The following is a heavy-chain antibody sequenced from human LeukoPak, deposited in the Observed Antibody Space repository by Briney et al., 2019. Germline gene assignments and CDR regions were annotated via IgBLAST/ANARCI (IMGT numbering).Heavy chain of an antibody. CDR2: ISWNSGSI. Sequence: GGSLRLSCAASGFTFDDYAMHWVRQAPGKGLEWVSGISWNSGSIGYADSVKGRFTISRDNAKNSLYLQMNSLRAEDTALYYCAKGRDRDYDILTGYYSNWFDPWGQGTLVTVSS. D-gene: IGHD3-9*01. J-gene: IGHJ5*02. V-gene: IGHV3-9*01. CDR1: GFTFDDYA. CDR3: AKGRDRDYDILTGYYSNWFDP.